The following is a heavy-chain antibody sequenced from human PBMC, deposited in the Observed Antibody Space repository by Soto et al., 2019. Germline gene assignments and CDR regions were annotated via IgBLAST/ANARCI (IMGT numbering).Heavy chain of an antibody. Sequence: ASVKVSCKASGYTFTSYAMHWVRQAPGQRLEWMGWINAGNGNTKYSQKFQGRVTITRDTSASTAYMELSSLRSEDTAVYYCARDHCTNGVCYSDYWGQATLVTVSS. CDR2: INAGNGNT. D-gene: IGHD2-8*01. J-gene: IGHJ4*02. V-gene: IGHV1-3*01. CDR3: ARDHCTNGVCYSDY. CDR1: GYTFTSYA.